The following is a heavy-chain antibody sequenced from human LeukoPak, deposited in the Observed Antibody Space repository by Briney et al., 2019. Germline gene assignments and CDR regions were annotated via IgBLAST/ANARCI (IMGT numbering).Heavy chain of an antibody. J-gene: IGHJ4*02. V-gene: IGHV1-8*01. CDR2: MNPNSGNT. D-gene: IGHD2-15*01. CDR3: ARGLRYCSGGSCYSPDPAGDY. CDR1: GYTFSSYD. Sequence: ASVKVSCKASGYTFSSYDINWVRQATRQGLEWMGWMNPNSGNTGYAQKFQVRVTMTRNTSISTAYMELSSLRSEDTAVYYCARGLRYCSGGSCYSPDPAGDYWGQGTLVTVSS.